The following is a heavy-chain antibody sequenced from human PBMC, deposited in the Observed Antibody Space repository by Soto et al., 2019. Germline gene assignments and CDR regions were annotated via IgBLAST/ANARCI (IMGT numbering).Heavy chain of an antibody. D-gene: IGHD2-8*02. CDR3: AKATATGGGAFDI. CDR1: GFSFGDYA. CDR2: ISGSGGST. Sequence: GGSLRLSCAASGFSFGDYAMSWVRQAPGKGLEWVSAISGSGGSTYYADSVKGRFTISRDNSKNTVFLQMNSLTAGDTAVYYCAKATATGGGAFDICGQGTMVTVSS. V-gene: IGHV3-23*01. J-gene: IGHJ3*02.